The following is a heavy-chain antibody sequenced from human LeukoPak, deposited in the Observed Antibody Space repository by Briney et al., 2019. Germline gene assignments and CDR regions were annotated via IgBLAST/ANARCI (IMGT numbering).Heavy chain of an antibody. CDR2: IYTSGST. J-gene: IGHJ3*02. Sequence: SETLSLTCIVSGGSISSGSYYWSWIRQPAGKGLEWIGRIYTSGSTNYNPSLKSRVTISVDTSKNQFSLKLSSVTAADTAVYYCARDGTYYYDSSGYLIRANGAFDIWGQGTMVTVSS. CDR1: GGSISSGSYY. V-gene: IGHV4-61*02. CDR3: ARDGTYYYDSSGYLIRANGAFDI. D-gene: IGHD3-22*01.